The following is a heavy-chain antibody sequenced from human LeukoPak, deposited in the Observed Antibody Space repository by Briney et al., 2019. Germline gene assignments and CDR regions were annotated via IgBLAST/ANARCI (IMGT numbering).Heavy chain of an antibody. V-gene: IGHV4-34*01. D-gene: IGHD4-11*01. Sequence: PSETLSLTCAVYGGSFSGYYWSWIRQPPGKGLEWIGSIYYSGSTYYNPSLKSRVTISVDTYKNQFSLKLSSVTAADTAVYYCARRSTVDYYGMDVWGQGTTVTVSS. CDR3: ARRSTVDYYGMDV. CDR1: GGSFSGYY. J-gene: IGHJ6*02. CDR2: IYYSGST.